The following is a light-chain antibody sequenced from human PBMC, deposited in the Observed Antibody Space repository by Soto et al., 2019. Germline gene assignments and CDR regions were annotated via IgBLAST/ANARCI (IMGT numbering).Light chain of an antibody. Sequence: EIVLTQSPGTLSLSPGERATLSCRASQSVSSSSLAWYQHKRGQAPRLLIYGASNRATGIPDRFSGSGSGTDFTLTISRLEPEDFAVYYCQQYGSSGTFGQGTKVDI. CDR2: GAS. CDR3: QQYGSSGT. V-gene: IGKV3-20*01. J-gene: IGKJ1*01. CDR1: QSVSSSS.